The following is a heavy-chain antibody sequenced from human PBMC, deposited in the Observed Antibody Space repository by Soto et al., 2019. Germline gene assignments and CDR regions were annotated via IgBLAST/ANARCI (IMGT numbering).Heavy chain of an antibody. CDR2: MNPNSGNT. CDR3: ARGYCTNGVCSTYYFDY. CDR1: GYTFTSYD. D-gene: IGHD2-8*01. Sequence: ASVTVSCKASGYTFTSYDINWVRQATGQGLEWMGWMNPNSGNTGYAQKFQGRVTMTRNTSISTAYMELSSLRSEDTAVYYCARGYCTNGVCSTYYFDYWGQGTLVTVSS. J-gene: IGHJ4*02. V-gene: IGHV1-8*01.